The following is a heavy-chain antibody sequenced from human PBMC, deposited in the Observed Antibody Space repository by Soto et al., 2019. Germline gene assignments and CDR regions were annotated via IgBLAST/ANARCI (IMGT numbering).Heavy chain of an antibody. CDR1: GFIFSGYA. Sequence: QVRLVESGGGVVQPGRSLRLSCAASGFIFSGYAMHWVRKAPGKGLEWVAVISYDGNTHYYADSVKGRFTVSRDKSKNILYVQMTNLRAEDTAIYYCAKETNAYEIDDWGQGNLVTVSS. CDR2: ISYDGNTH. J-gene: IGHJ4*02. V-gene: IGHV3-30-3*01. CDR3: AKETNAYEIDD. D-gene: IGHD5-12*01.